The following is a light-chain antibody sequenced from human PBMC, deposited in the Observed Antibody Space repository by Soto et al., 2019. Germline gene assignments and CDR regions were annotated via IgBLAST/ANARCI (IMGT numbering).Light chain of an antibody. CDR3: QHYGGSPPFT. CDR2: GAS. CDR1: HSVSSSY. J-gene: IGKJ3*01. Sequence: EIVLTQSPGTLSLSPGERATLSCRASHSVSSSYLAWYQQKPGQAPRLLIYGASSRATGISDRFSGTGSGTDFTLTISRLEPEDFAVYYCQHYGGSPPFTFGPGTKVDIK. V-gene: IGKV3-20*01.